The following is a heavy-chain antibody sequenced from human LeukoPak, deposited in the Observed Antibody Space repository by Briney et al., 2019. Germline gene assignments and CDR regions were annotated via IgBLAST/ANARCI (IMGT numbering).Heavy chain of an antibody. CDR2: IYYSGST. CDR1: GGSISSYY. D-gene: IGHD5-12*01. V-gene: IGHV4-59*08. CDR3: ARLVHSGYDYRFDY. Sequence: SETLSLTCTVSGGSISSYYWSWIRQPPGKGLEWIGYIYYSGSTNYNPSLKSRVTISVDTPKNQFSLKLSSVTAADTAVYYCARLVHSGYDYRFDYWGQGTLVTVSS. J-gene: IGHJ4*02.